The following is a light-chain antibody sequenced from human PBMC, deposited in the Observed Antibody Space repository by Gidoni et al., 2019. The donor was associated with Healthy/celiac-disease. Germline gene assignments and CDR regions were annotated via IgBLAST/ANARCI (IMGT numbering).Light chain of an antibody. V-gene: IGKV1-9*01. CDR2: AAS. Sequence: DIQLTQPPSFLSASVGDRVTICRASQGISSYLAWYQQKPGKAPKLLIYAASTLQSGVPSRFSGSGSGTEFTLTISSLQPEDFATYYCQQLNSYPPYTFGQGTKQEIK. J-gene: IGKJ2*01. CDR1: QGISSY. CDR3: QQLNSYPPYT.